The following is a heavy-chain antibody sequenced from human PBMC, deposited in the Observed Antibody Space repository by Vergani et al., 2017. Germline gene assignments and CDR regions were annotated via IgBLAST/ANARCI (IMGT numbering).Heavy chain of an antibody. Sequence: QVQLVQSGSEVKKPGASVKVSCRASGYTFTNYALNWVRQAPGQGLEWMGWINSNSGNPTYAQCFKGRFVFSLDSSVSTSYLQINSLQPEDTAVYYCVRTRAGSCTGGSCYYGWFDPWGQGTLVTVSS. J-gene: IGHJ5*02. CDR2: INSNSGNP. CDR3: VRTRAGSCTGGSCYYGWFDP. D-gene: IGHD2-15*01. CDR1: GYTFTNYA. V-gene: IGHV7-4-1*02.